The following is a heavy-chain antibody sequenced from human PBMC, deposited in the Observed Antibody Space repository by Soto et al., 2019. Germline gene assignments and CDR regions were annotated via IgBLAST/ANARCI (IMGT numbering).Heavy chain of an antibody. D-gene: IGHD6-19*01. V-gene: IGHV1-18*04. CDR2: ISAYNGNT. CDR3: ARDPGGGWYGNYYYYYGMDV. J-gene: IGHJ6*02. CDR1: GYTFTSYG. Sequence: ASVKVSCKASGYTFTSYGISWVRQAPGQGLKWMGWISAYNGNTNYAQKLQGRVTMTTDTSTSTAYMELRSLRSDDTAVYYCARDPGGGWYGNYYYYYGMDVWGQGTTVTVSS.